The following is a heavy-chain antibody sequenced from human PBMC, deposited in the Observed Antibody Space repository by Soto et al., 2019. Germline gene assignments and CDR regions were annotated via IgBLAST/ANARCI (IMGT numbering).Heavy chain of an antibody. Sequence: EVQVLESGGGLAQPGGSLRISCAASGFTFSRYAMGWVRQAPGKGLEWISQVSGSTDIKYYADSVKGRFTVSRDNSKNIVYLQMNSLRAEDTAVYYCTKDLFSGHYDSTGYYDFWGQGTLVTVSS. D-gene: IGHD3-22*01. CDR1: GFTFSRYA. CDR2: VSGSTDIK. J-gene: IGHJ4*02. V-gene: IGHV3-23*01. CDR3: TKDLFSGHYDSTGYYDF.